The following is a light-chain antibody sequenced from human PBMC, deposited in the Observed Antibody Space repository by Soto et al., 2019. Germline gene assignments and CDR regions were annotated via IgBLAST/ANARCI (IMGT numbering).Light chain of an antibody. CDR2: AAS. V-gene: IGKV1-39*01. CDR3: QQSYSPPQT. CDR1: QIISSY. Sequence: IQMTHSPSSLSASVGDGVNITFRASQIISSYLNWYQQKPGKAPKLLIYAASSLQSGVPSRFSGSGSGTDFTLTISSLQPEDFATYYCQQSYSPPQTFGQGTKVDI. J-gene: IGKJ1*01.